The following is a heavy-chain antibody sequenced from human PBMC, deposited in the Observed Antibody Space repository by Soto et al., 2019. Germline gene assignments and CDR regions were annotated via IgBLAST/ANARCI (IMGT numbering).Heavy chain of an antibody. D-gene: IGHD6-6*01. Sequence: EVQLVESGGGLVQPGGSLRLSCAASGFTFSNYWMSWVRQAPGKGLEWLANINQDGSEKYYVDSVKGRFTISRDNAEKSLCLHMNSLRAEDTAVYYCARVGYSSSSFDYWGQGTLVTVSS. CDR1: GFTFSNYW. CDR3: ARVGYSSSSFDY. CDR2: INQDGSEK. J-gene: IGHJ4*02. V-gene: IGHV3-7*01.